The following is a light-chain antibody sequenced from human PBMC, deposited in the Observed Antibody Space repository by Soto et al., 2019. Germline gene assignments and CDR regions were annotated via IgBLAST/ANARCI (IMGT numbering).Light chain of an antibody. CDR2: DDS. Sequence: SYVVTQPPSVSVAPGQTATITCGGTNIGDYTVHWYQQKPGQAAVVVVYDDSEWPSGIPERFSGSNSGNTATLTISRVEAEDEADYYCQVWDSSTDPYVFGAGTKVTVL. V-gene: IGLV3-21*02. CDR3: QVWDSSTDPYV. CDR1: NIGDYT. J-gene: IGLJ1*01.